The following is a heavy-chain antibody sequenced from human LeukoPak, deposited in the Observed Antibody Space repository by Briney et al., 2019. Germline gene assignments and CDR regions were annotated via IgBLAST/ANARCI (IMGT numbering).Heavy chain of an antibody. D-gene: IGHD3-3*01. Sequence: EASVKVSCKASGYTFTGYYMHWVRQAPGQGLEWMGWINPNSGGTNYAQKFQGRVTMTRDTSISTAYMELSRPRSDDTAVYYCARQFYDFWSGYYPRGFDYWGQGTLVTVSS. CDR2: INPNSGGT. CDR3: ARQFYDFWSGYYPRGFDY. V-gene: IGHV1-2*02. J-gene: IGHJ4*02. CDR1: GYTFTGYY.